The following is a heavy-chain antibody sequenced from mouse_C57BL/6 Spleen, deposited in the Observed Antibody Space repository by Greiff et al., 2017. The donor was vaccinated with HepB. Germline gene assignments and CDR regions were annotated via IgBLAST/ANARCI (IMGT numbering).Heavy chain of an antibody. CDR1: GYTFTSYW. Sequence: QVQLQQPGAELVRPGTSVKLSCKASGYTFTSYWMHWVKQRPGQGLEWIGVIDPSDSYTNYNQKFKGKATLTVDTSSSTAYMQLSSLTSEDSAVYYCARQYYGSRGYFDYWGQGTTLTVSS. J-gene: IGHJ2*01. CDR3: ARQYYGSRGYFDY. D-gene: IGHD1-1*01. V-gene: IGHV1-59*01. CDR2: IDPSDSYT.